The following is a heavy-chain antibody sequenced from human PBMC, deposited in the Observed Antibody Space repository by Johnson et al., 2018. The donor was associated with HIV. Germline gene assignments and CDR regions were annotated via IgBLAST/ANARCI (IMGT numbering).Heavy chain of an antibody. CDR1: GFIVSSKY. CDR3: AKDSGVATLVTGAFDI. V-gene: IGHV3-66*02. D-gene: IGHD4-23*01. Sequence: VQLVESGGGLVQPGGSLRLSCAASGFIVSSKYMTWFRQAPGKGLEWVSVLYADGRTYYADSVKGRFTISRDNSKNTLYLQMNSLRAEDTAVYYCAKDSGVATLVTGAFDIWGQGTMVTVSS. J-gene: IGHJ3*02. CDR2: LYADGRT.